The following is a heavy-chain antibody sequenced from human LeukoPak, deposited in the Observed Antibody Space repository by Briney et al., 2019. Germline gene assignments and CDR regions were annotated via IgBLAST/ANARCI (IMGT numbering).Heavy chain of an antibody. CDR1: GGSISSYY. CDR3: ARRPRFNTGWSPADGSRG. D-gene: IGHD6-19*01. V-gene: IGHV4-59*12. CDR2: IYYSGST. J-gene: IGHJ4*02. Sequence: NTSETLSLTCTVSGGSISSYYWSWIRQPPGKGLEWIGYIYYSGSTNYNPSLKSRVTISVDTSKNQFSLKLSSVTAADTAVYYCARRPRFNTGWSPADGSRGWGQGTLVTVSS.